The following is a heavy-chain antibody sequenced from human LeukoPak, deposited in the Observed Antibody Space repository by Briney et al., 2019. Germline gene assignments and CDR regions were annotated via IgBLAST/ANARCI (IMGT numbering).Heavy chain of an antibody. CDR2: IIPIFGTA. J-gene: IGHJ4*02. D-gene: IGHD3-22*01. CDR1: GGTFSSYA. V-gene: IGHV1-69*05. Sequence: SMKVSCKASGGTFSSYAISWVRQAPGQGLEWMGGIIPIFGTANYAQKFQGRVTITTDESTSTAYMELSSLRSEDTAVYYCARVATPSSGYYPLADWGQGTLVTVSS. CDR3: ARVATPSSGYYPLAD.